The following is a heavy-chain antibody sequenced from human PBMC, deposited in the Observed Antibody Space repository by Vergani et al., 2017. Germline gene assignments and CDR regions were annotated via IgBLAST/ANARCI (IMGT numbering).Heavy chain of an antibody. V-gene: IGHV4-34*01. CDR3: ARGPVTFGGVIAAYYFDY. Sequence: QVQLQQWGAGLLKPSETLSLTCAVYGGSFSGYYWSWIRQPPGKGLEWIGEINHSGSTNYNPSLKSRVTISVGTSKNQFSLKLSSVTAADTAVYYCARGPVTFGGVIAAYYFDYWGQGTLVTVSS. CDR1: GGSFSGYY. J-gene: IGHJ4*02. D-gene: IGHD3-16*02. CDR2: INHSGST.